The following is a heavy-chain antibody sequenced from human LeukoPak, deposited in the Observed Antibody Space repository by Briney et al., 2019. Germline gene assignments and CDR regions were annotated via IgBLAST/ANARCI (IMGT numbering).Heavy chain of an antibody. Sequence: ASVKVSCKASGYTFTSYGIIWVGQAPGQGLEWMGWVSAYNGNTNYAQKLQGRVTMTTDTSTSTAYMKLRSLRSDDTAVYYCARAYSDILTGYPQDAFDIWGQGTMITVSS. CDR2: VSAYNGNT. D-gene: IGHD3-9*01. CDR3: ARAYSDILTGYPQDAFDI. J-gene: IGHJ3*02. V-gene: IGHV1-18*01. CDR1: GYTFTSYG.